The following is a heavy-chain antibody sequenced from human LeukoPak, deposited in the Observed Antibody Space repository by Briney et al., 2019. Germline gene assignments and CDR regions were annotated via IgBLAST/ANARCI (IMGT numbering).Heavy chain of an antibody. CDR2: IYHSGST. CDR1: GGSISSGGYS. Sequence: SETLSLTCAVSGGSISSGGYSWSWIRQPPGKGLEWIGYIYHSGSTYYNPSLKSRVTISVDRSKNQFSLKLSSVTAADTAVYYCARSSEGSLDWFDPWGQRTLVTVSS. J-gene: IGHJ5*02. V-gene: IGHV4-30-2*01. CDR3: ARSSEGSLDWFDP. D-gene: IGHD3-10*01.